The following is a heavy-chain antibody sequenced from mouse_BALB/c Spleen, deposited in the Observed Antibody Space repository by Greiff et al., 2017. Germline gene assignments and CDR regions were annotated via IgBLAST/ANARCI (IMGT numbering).Heavy chain of an antibody. V-gene: IGHV5-4*02. Sequence: EVQLVESGGGLVKPGGSLKLSSAASGFTFSDYYMYWVRQTPEKRLEWVATISDGGSYTYYPDSVKGRFTISRDNAKNNLYLQMSSLKSEDTAMYYCAREGLWGQGTLVTVSA. D-gene: IGHD2-2*01. CDR3: AREGL. J-gene: IGHJ3*01. CDR2: ISDGGSYT. CDR1: GFTFSDYY.